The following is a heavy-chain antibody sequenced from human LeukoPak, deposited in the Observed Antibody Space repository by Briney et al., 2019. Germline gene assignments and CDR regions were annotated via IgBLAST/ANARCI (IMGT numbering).Heavy chain of an antibody. CDR2: IYTSGST. V-gene: IGHV4-4*07. Sequence: SETLSLTCTVSGGSISSYYWSWIRQPAGKGLEWIGRIYTSGSTNYNPSLKSRVTMSVDTSKNQFSLKLSSVTAADTAVYYCARDYRAMGVMTTFGALWYNWFDPWGQGTLVTVSS. CDR3: ARDYRAMGVMTTFGALWYNWFDP. D-gene: IGHD3-10*02. CDR1: GGSISSYY. J-gene: IGHJ5*02.